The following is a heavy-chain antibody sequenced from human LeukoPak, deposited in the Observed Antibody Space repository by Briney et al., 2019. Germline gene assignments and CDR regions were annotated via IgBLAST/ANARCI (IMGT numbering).Heavy chain of an antibody. CDR2: ISSSSSYI. V-gene: IGHV3-21*01. D-gene: IGHD2-15*01. CDR3: ARDLVVAVSGYNWFDP. J-gene: IGHJ5*02. CDR1: GFTFSSYS. Sequence: PGGSLRLSCAASGFTFSSYSMNWVRQAPGKGLEWVSSISSSSSYIYYADSVKGRFTISRDNAKNSLYLQMNSLRAEDTAVYYCARDLVVAVSGYNWFDPWGQGTLVTVSS.